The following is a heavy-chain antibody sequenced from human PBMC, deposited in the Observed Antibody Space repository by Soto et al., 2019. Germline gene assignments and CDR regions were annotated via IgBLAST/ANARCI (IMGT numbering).Heavy chain of an antibody. CDR2: INPVGGST. J-gene: IGHJ6*02. CDR1: GYSFTTYY. CDR3: ARATGDCRNGVCYDPTGMDV. V-gene: IGHV1-46*04. Sequence: XSVKVSCKASGYSFTTYYMHWGRQAPGQGLEWMGIINPVGGSTTYVERLQGRVTMTRDTSTSTVYMELRSLRPEDTAVYYCARATGDCRNGVCYDPTGMDVWGQGTTVTVSS. D-gene: IGHD2-8*01.